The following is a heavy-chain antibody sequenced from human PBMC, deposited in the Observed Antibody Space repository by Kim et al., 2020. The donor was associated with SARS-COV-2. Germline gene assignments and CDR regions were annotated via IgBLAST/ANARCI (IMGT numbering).Heavy chain of an antibody. V-gene: IGHV3-11*05. Sequence: GGSLRLSCAASGFTFSDHFMSWIRRAPGKGLEWISYITNTGGCTNYADSVKGRFTISRDNAKNSLYLQMDSLRAEDMAVYYCARDARISRGNSPNFDYWGQGALVTVSS. CDR2: ITNTGGCT. CDR3: ARDARISRGNSPNFDY. D-gene: IGHD2-2*01. J-gene: IGHJ4*02. CDR1: GFTFSDHF.